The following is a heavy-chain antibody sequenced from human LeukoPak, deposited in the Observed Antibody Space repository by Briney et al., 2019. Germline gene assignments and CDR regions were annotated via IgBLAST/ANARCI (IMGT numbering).Heavy chain of an antibody. CDR1: GGSFSGYY. CDR2: INHSGST. CDR3: AKGLGSVVPAAMNEGSYFDY. J-gene: IGHJ4*02. Sequence: SETLSLTCAVYGGSFSGYYWSWIRQPPGKGLEWIGEINHSGSTNYNPSLKSRVTISVDTSKNQFSLKLSSVTAADTAVYYCAKGLGSVVPAAMNEGSYFDYWGQGTLVTLSS. D-gene: IGHD2-2*01. V-gene: IGHV4-34*01.